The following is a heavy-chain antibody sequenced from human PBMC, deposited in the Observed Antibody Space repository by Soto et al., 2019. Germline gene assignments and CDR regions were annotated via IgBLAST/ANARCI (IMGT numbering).Heavy chain of an antibody. CDR2: IFSNDVK. Sequence: QVTLKESGPVLVKPTETLTLTCTVSGFSLTNDGMGVSWIRQTPGKALEWLAHIFSNDVKYYTTSLRSRLTXXXXXXXXXXXXXXXXXXXXXXXXXXXXXAXXSYSVDYWGQGTLVTVSS. CDR3: XXAXXSYSVDY. J-gene: IGHJ4*02. CDR1: GFSLTNDGMG. V-gene: IGHV2-26*01. D-gene: IGHD2-15*01.